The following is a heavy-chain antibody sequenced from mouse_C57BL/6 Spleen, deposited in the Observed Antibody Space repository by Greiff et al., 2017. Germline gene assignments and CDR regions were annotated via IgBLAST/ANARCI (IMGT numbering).Heavy chain of an antibody. Sequence: EVKLVESGGGLVKPGGSLKLSCAASGFTFSDYGMHWVRQAPEKGLEWVAYISSGSSTIYYADTVKGRFTITRDNAKNTLFLQMTSLRSEDTAMYYCASRGIYYDYFDYWGQGTTLTVSS. CDR3: ASRGIYYDYFDY. CDR1: GFTFSDYG. D-gene: IGHD2-4*01. V-gene: IGHV5-17*01. CDR2: ISSGSSTI. J-gene: IGHJ2*01.